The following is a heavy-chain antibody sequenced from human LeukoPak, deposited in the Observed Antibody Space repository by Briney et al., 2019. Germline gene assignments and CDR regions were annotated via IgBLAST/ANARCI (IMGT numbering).Heavy chain of an antibody. CDR2: ISGSGGST. D-gene: IGHD3-22*01. J-gene: IGHJ4*02. Sequence: TGGSLRLSCAASGFTFSSYAMSWVRQAPGKGLEWVSAISGSGGSTYYADSVKGRFTISRDNSKNTLYLQMNSLGAEDTAVYYCAKDYYDSSGYYYFDYWGQGTLVTVSS. CDR3: AKDYYDSSGYYYFDY. CDR1: GFTFSSYA. V-gene: IGHV3-23*01.